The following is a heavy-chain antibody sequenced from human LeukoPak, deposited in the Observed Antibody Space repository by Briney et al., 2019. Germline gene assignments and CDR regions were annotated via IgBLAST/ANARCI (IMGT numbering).Heavy chain of an antibody. CDR1: GDIFNSCA. V-gene: IGHV1-69*04. CDR2: IIPILEIA. CDR3: ARGVSPQRRWVGAVPGRYFDT. Sequence: SVKVSCKASGDIFNSCAFNWVRQAPGRGLEWMGRIIPILEIANYPQKFQERVTISADKSTSTAYMELRSLRSEDTAVYYSARGVSPQRRWVGAVPGRYFDTWGQGTLVTVSS. D-gene: IGHD6-19*01. J-gene: IGHJ4*02.